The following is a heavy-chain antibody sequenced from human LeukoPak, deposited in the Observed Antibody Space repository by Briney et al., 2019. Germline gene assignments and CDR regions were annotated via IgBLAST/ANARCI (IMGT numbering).Heavy chain of an antibody. J-gene: IGHJ4*02. CDR2: IGEEKSGSWT. CDR3: AKIDCSSTSCLYYDILTGYYNVGFDY. CDR1: GFTLSNYP. D-gene: IGHD3-9*01. Sequence: GGSLRLSCAASGFTLSNYPMGWVRQAPVKGLEWLSAIGEEKSGSWTKSADSVKGRFTISRDNSKNTLYLQMNSLRAEDTAVYYCAKIDCSSTSCLYYDILTGYYNVGFDYWGQGTLVTVSS. V-gene: IGHV3-23*01.